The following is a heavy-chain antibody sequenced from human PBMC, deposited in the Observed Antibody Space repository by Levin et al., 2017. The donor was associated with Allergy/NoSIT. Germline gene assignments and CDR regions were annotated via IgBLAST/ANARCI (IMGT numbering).Heavy chain of an antibody. D-gene: IGHD3-3*01. Sequence: GESLKISCAASGFTFSSYAMHWVRQAPGKGLEWVAVISYDGSNKYYADSVKGRFTISRDNSKNTLYLQMNSLRAEDTAVYYCARQRFLEWLNGPFDYWGQGTLVTVSS. CDR3: ARQRFLEWLNGPFDY. CDR1: GFTFSSYA. V-gene: IGHV3-30*04. CDR2: ISYDGSNK. J-gene: IGHJ4*02.